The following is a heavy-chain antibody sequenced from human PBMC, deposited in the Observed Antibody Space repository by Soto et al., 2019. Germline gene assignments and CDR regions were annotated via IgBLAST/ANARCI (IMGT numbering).Heavy chain of an antibody. V-gene: IGHV4-28*01. CDR2: IYYSGST. J-gene: IGHJ4*02. Sequence: SETLSLTCAVSGYSISSSNWWGWIRQPPGKGLEWIGYIYYSGSTYYNPSLKSRVTMSVDTSKNQFSLKLSSVTAVDTAVYYCASPSIHCSSTSCYLLYWGQGTLVTVSS. CDR1: GYSISSSNW. D-gene: IGHD2-2*01. CDR3: ASPSIHCSSTSCYLLY.